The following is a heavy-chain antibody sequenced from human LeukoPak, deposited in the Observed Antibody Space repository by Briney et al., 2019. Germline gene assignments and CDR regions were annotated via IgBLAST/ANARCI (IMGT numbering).Heavy chain of an antibody. CDR3: AKDAYYDILTGYFYFDY. Sequence: GGSLRLSCAASGFTFSSYAMSWVRQAPGKGLEWVSAISGSGGSTYYADSVKGRFTISRDNSKNTLYLQMNSLRAEGTAVYYCAKDAYYDILTGYFYFDYWGQGTLVTVSS. V-gene: IGHV3-23*01. CDR1: GFTFSSYA. J-gene: IGHJ4*02. D-gene: IGHD3-9*01. CDR2: ISGSGGST.